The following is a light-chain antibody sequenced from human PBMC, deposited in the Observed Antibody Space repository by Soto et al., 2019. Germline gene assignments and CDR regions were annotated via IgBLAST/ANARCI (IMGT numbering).Light chain of an antibody. CDR1: SSNIGTNY. CDR2: MNN. Sequence: QLVLTQTSSASGTPGQRVTISCSGSSSNIGTNYVYWYQQLPGTAPKLLIYMNNQRPSGVPDRFSGSKSDTSASLAISGLRSEDEADYYCAAWDDSLSGWVFGGGTKLTVL. J-gene: IGLJ3*02. V-gene: IGLV1-47*01. CDR3: AAWDDSLSGWV.